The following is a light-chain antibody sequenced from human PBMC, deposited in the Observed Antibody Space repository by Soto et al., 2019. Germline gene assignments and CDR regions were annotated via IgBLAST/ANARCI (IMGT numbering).Light chain of an antibody. Sequence: DIHLTQSPSLLSASVGDRVTITCRASQGISQYVAWYQQKPGKAPKLLIYKASSLESGVPSRFSGSGSGTEFTLTISSLQPDDFATYYCQQYNSYSWTFGQGTKVEIK. V-gene: IGKV1-5*03. J-gene: IGKJ1*01. CDR2: KAS. CDR3: QQYNSYSWT. CDR1: QGISQY.